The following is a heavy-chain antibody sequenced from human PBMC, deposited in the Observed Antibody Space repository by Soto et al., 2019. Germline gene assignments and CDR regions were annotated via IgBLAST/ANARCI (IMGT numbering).Heavy chain of an antibody. D-gene: IGHD3-10*01. CDR1: GFTFSSYG. CDR2: IWYDGSNK. J-gene: IGHJ6*03. V-gene: IGHV3-33*01. CDR3: ARVGFGELFSYYYYYMDV. Sequence: QVQLVESGGGVVQPGRSLRLSCAASGFTFSSYGMHWVRQAPGKGLEWVAVIWYDGSNKYYADSVKGRFTISRDNSKNTLYLKMNSLRAEDTAVYYCARVGFGELFSYYYYYMDVWGKGTTVTVSS.